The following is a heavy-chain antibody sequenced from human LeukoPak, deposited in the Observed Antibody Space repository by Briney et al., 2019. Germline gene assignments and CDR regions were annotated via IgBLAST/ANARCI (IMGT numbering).Heavy chain of an antibody. V-gene: IGHV4-59*01. CDR1: GGSISSYY. J-gene: IGHJ4*02. D-gene: IGHD5-24*01. CDR2: IYYSGST. CDR3: ARGTNYPGY. Sequence: SETLSLTCTVSGGSISSYYWSWVRQPPGKGLEWIGYIYYSGSTNYNPSLKSRVTISVDTSKNQFSLKLSSVTAADTAVYYCARGTNYPGYWGQGTLVTVSS.